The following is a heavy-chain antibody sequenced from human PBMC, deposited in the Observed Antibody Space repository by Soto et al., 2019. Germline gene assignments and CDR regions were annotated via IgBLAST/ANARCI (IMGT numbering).Heavy chain of an antibody. CDR3: ARGQVSRPLDY. CDR1: GGSISSSNW. J-gene: IGHJ4*02. V-gene: IGHV4-4*02. CDR2: IYHSGST. Sequence: QVQLQESGPGLVKPSGTLSLTCAVSGGSISSSNWWSWVRQPPGKGLEWIGEIYHSGSTNYNPSLKSRVTIAVAKSTNQFSLKLSSVTAADTAVYYWARGQVSRPLDYWGQGTLVTVSS. D-gene: IGHD2-8*01.